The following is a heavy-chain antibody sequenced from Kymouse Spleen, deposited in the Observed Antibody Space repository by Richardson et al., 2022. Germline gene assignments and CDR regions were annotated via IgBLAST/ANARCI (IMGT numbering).Heavy chain of an antibody. D-gene: IGHD3-10*01. Sequence: QVQLQQWGAGLLKPSETLSLTCAVYGGSFSGYYWSWIRQPPGKGLEWIGEINHSGSTNYNPSLKSRVTISVDTSKNQFSLKLSSVTAADTAVYYCARGWFGEPWYNWFDPWGQGTLVTVSS. CDR1: GGSFSGYY. V-gene: IGHV4-34*01. CDR3: ARGWFGEPWYNWFDP. J-gene: IGHJ5*02. CDR2: INHSGST.